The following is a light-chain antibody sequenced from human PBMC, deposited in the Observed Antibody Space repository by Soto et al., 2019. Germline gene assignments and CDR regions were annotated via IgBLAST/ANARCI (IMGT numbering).Light chain of an antibody. CDR2: KAS. CDR3: QQYDNDSWT. J-gene: IGKJ1*01. Sequence: DIQMTQSPSTLSASVGDRVIITCRASQSVSSWLAWYQQKPGKAPNLLIYKASTLESGVPSRFSGSGSGTEFTLTISSLQPDDFATYYCQQYDNDSWTFGQGTKVEIK. CDR1: QSVSSW. V-gene: IGKV1-5*03.